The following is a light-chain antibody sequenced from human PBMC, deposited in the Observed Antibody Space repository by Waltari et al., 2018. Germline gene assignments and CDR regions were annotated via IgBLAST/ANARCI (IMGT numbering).Light chain of an antibody. Sequence: DIVMTQPPDSLAVSLGERATIHCKSSQPVLYSANNKNYLAWYQQKPGQPPKLLIYLASTRESGVPDRFSGSGSGTDFTLTISSLQAEDVAVYYCHQFYVAPHTFGQGTRLVIK. V-gene: IGKV4-1*01. CDR3: HQFYVAPHT. J-gene: IGKJ2*01. CDR1: QPVLYSANNKNY. CDR2: LAS.